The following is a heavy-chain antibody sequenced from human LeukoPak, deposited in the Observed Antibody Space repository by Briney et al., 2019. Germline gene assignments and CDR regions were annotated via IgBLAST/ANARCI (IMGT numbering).Heavy chain of an antibody. V-gene: IGHV4-59*01. CDR3: ARERRIAVAGTMAFDY. CDR2: IYYSGST. Sequence: SETLSLTCTVSGGPISSYYWSWIRQPPGKGLEWIGYIYYSGSTNYNPSLKSRVTISVDTSKNQFSLKLSSVTAADTAVYYCARERRIAVAGTMAFDYWGQGTLVTVSS. J-gene: IGHJ4*02. CDR1: GGPISSYY. D-gene: IGHD6-19*01.